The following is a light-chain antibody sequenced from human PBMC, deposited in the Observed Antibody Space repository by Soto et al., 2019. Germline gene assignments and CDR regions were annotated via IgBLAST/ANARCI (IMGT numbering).Light chain of an antibody. CDR2: DAF. CDR3: QQYNSYSPLA. CDR1: QSISSW. V-gene: IGKV1-5*01. J-gene: IGKJ4*01. Sequence: DIQMTQSPSSLSASVGDRVTMPCRASQSISSWLAWYQQKPGKAPKLLIFDAFSLESGVPSRFSGSRSGTEFTLTISSLQPDDYATYYCQQYNSYSPLAFGGGTKVDIK.